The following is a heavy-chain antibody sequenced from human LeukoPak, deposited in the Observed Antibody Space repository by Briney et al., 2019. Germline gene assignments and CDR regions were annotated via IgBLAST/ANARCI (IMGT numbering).Heavy chain of an antibody. J-gene: IGHJ4*01. Sequence: GGSLRLSCAASGFTFSNSAMSWVRQAPGKGLEWVSTLSGSGITTYYADSVKGRLTISRDNSKNTLYMQMNSLRAEDTAVYYCAKGIYSSGWSYFDYWGHGTLVTVSS. CDR2: LSGSGITT. V-gene: IGHV3-23*01. CDR3: AKGIYSSGWSYFDY. D-gene: IGHD6-19*01. CDR1: GFTFSNSA.